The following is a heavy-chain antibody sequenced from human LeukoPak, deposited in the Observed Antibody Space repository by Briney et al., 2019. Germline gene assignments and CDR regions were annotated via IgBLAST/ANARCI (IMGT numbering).Heavy chain of an antibody. D-gene: IGHD3-22*01. CDR1: GYTFTGYY. CDR2: INPSGGST. V-gene: IGHV1-46*01. J-gene: IGHJ4*02. Sequence: GASVKVSCKASGYTFTGYYMHWVRQAPGQGLEWMGIINPSGGSTSYAQKFQGRVTMTRDTSTSTVYMELSSLRSEDTAVYYCARTDGTDYDSSGYGFDYWGQGTLVTVSS. CDR3: ARTDGTDYDSSGYGFDY.